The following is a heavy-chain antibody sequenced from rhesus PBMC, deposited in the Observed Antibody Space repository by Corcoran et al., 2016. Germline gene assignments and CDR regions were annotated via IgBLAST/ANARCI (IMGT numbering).Heavy chain of an antibody. CDR2: VDPTDGEA. V-gene: IGHV1-111*01. D-gene: IGHD2-21*01. Sequence: EVQLVQSGAEVKKPGASVKISCKASGYTFTDYYLHWVRQAPGKGLEWMGSVDPTDGEADYPLNFQDRVTTTMDTSTDTAYMELGSLRSEDTAVYYCATLGGGRDYWGQGVLVTVSS. CDR1: GYTFTDYY. J-gene: IGHJ4*01. CDR3: ATLGGGRDY.